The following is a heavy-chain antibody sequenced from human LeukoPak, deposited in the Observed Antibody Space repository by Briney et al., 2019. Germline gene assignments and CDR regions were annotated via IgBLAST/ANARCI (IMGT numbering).Heavy chain of an antibody. D-gene: IGHD6-13*01. Sequence: GGSLRLSCAASGFTFSDYYMSWIRHAPGKGLGWVSYISSSGSTIYYADSVKGRFTISRDNAKNSLYLQMNSLRAEDTAVYYCARDSSAGTGAFDIWGQGTMVTVSS. V-gene: IGHV3-11*01. CDR2: ISSSGSTI. CDR3: ARDSSAGTGAFDI. CDR1: GFTFSDYY. J-gene: IGHJ3*02.